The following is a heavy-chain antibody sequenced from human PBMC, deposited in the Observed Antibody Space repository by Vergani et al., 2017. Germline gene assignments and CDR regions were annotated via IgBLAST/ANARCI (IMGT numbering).Heavy chain of an antibody. V-gene: IGHV4-39*01. D-gene: IGHD2-15*01. CDR3: TGHWAVVAANNWFVP. CDR2: IYYSGST. CDR1: NDSVSNTFYY. J-gene: IGHJ5*02. Sequence: QVQLQESGPGLVKPSETLSLTCTVSNDSVSNTFYYWGWIRQTPGKGLEWIGSIYYSGSTYYNPSLESRVTMSVDTSKSQFSLKLSSVTAADTAVYYCTGHWAVVAANNWFVPWGQGTLVAVSS.